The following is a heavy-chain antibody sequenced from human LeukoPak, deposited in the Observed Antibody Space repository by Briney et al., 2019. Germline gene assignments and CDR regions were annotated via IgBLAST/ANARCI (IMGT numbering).Heavy chain of an antibody. V-gene: IGHV1-46*01. Sequence: ASVKVSCKASGYSFTNYYIHWLRQAPGQGLEWMGIINPSGGSTNYAQKFQGRVTMTRDTSTSTLYMELSSLRSEDTAVYYCARDQVGDYWGQGTPVTVSS. CDR2: INPSGGST. J-gene: IGHJ4*02. CDR3: ARDQVGDY. CDR1: GYSFTNYY.